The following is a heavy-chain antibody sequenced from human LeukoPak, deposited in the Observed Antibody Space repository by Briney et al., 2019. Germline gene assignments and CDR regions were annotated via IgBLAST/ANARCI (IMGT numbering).Heavy chain of an antibody. Sequence: SQTLSLTCAISGDSVSSNSAAWTWIRQSPSRGLEWLGRTYYRSEWYNDYAVFVKSRMTINPDTSKNQFSLHLNSVTPEDTAVYYCATWSARYSDVFDIWGQGTMVTVSS. V-gene: IGHV6-1*01. CDR3: ATWSARYSDVFDI. CDR2: TYYRSEWYN. D-gene: IGHD3-3*01. CDR1: GDSVSSNSAA. J-gene: IGHJ3*02.